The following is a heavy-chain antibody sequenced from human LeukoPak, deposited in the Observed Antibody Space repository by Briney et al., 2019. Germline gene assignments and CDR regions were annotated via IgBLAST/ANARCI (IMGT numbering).Heavy chain of an antibody. CDR2: IWFDGSEQ. CDR1: GFTFSTYA. D-gene: IGHD3-16*02. CDR3: AREGDSRWGELSP. V-gene: IGHV3-33*01. Sequence: GGSLRLSCAASGFTFSTYAIHWVRQAPGKGLEWVAVIWFDGSEQYYAGSVKGRFIISRDNSKSTSNLQLNSLRAEDTAVYYCAREGDSRWGELSPWGQGTLVTVSS. J-gene: IGHJ1*01.